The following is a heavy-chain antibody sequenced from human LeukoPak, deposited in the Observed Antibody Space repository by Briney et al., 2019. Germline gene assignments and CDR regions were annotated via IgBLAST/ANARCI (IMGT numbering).Heavy chain of an antibody. CDR3: ARGGMYYDSSGYYRALDY. J-gene: IGHJ4*02. D-gene: IGHD3-22*01. Sequence: VASVKVSCKASGYTFTSYGISWVRQAPGQGLEWMGWISAYNGNTNYAQKLQGRVTMTTDTSTSTAYMELRSLRSDDTAVYYCARGGMYYDSSGYYRALDYWGQGTLVTVSS. V-gene: IGHV1-18*01. CDR2: ISAYNGNT. CDR1: GYTFTSYG.